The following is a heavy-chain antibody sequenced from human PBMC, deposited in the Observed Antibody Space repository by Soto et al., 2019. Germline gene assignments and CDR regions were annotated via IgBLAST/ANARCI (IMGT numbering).Heavy chain of an antibody. Sequence: ASVKVSCKASGHTFTGYYVHWVRQAPGQGLEWMGWINPNSGDTNYAQKFQGRVTMTRDTSTSTAYMELSRLRSDDTAVYYCARPQWPVVRGAIRDYYGMYVWGQGTTVAVSS. CDR1: GHTFTGYY. J-gene: IGHJ6*02. V-gene: IGHV1-2*02. D-gene: IGHD2-2*01. CDR3: ARPQWPVVRGAIRDYYGMYV. CDR2: INPNSGDT.